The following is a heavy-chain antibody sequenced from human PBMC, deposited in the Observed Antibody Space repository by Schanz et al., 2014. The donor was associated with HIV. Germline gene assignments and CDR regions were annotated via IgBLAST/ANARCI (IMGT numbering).Heavy chain of an antibody. J-gene: IGHJ6*02. V-gene: IGHV3-30*18. Sequence: VQLLESGGGVVQPGRSLRLSCAVSGFNFSSYGMHWVRQAPGKGLEWVAVIGHEGNDIHYADSVKGRFTISRDNSKNTLYLQINSLRIDDTAVYYCAKDGGSRGRRRGMDVWGQGTTVTVSS. CDR2: IGHEGNDI. CDR1: GFNFSSYG. D-gene: IGHD3-16*01. CDR3: AKDGGSRGRRRGMDV.